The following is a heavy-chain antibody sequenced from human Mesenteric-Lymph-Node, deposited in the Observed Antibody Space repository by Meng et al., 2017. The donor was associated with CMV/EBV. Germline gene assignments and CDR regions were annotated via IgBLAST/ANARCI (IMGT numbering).Heavy chain of an antibody. CDR1: GGSISSSWHY. CDR2: IFYSGSA. J-gene: IGHJ5*02. CDR3: ARDTLTYSYGPGWIDP. D-gene: IGHD3-10*01. V-gene: IGHV4-39*02. Sequence: QLRLLESGPRLVKPSETLSLKCTVSGGSISSSWHYWGWIRQPPGKGLEWIGSIFYSGSAHYNPALESRVTISIDKSKNEFFLNLGSVTAADTAMYFCARDTLTYSYGPGWIDPWGQGTLVTVSS.